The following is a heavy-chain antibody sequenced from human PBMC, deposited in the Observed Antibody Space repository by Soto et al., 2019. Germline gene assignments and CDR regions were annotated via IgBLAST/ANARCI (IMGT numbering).Heavy chain of an antibody. D-gene: IGHD5-12*01. CDR1: SGCISSGGYS. V-gene: IGHV4-31*01. CDR2: IYNSGST. Sequence: TLSLTCTVSSGCISSGGYSWSCIRQHQGKGVEWSGYIYNSGSTEANTSIRSPVTESVDTSKSQFALNLSSVTATVTAVYYCARDYSGGRVYYYTSMDVWGQGTTGPSP. J-gene: IGHJ6*02. CDR3: ARDYSGGRVYYYTSMDV.